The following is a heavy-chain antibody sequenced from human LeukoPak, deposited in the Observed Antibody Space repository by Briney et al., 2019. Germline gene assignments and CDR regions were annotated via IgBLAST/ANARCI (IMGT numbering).Heavy chain of an antibody. D-gene: IGHD6-19*01. Sequence: GTSVKVSCKASGFTFTSSAMQWVRQARGQRLEWIGWIVVGSGNTNYAQKFQERVTITRDMSTSTAYMELSSLRSEDTAVYYCARDSLQTVAGLYDYWGQGTLVTVSS. V-gene: IGHV1-58*02. J-gene: IGHJ4*02. CDR3: ARDSLQTVAGLYDY. CDR2: IVVGSGNT. CDR1: GFTFTSSA.